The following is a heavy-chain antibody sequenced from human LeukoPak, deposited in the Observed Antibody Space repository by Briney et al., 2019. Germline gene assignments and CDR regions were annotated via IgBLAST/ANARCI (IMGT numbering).Heavy chain of an antibody. Sequence: SETLSLTCTVSGGSISSYYWSWIRQPPGKGLEWIGYIYYSGSTNYNPSLKSRVTISVDTSKNQFSLKLSSVTAADTAVYYCARAYYYGSGSYYNEIVDYWGQGALVTVSS. CDR3: ARAYYYGSGSYYNEIVDY. CDR2: IYYSGST. J-gene: IGHJ4*02. D-gene: IGHD3-10*01. CDR1: GGSISSYY. V-gene: IGHV4-59*08.